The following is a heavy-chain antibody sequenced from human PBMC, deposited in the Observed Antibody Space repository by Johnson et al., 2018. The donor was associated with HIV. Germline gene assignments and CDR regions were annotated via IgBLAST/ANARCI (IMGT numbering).Heavy chain of an antibody. Sequence: VQLVESGGGLAKPAWSPRLSCAASQFTFSSYYMNCVRQAPGKGLEWVSYISSSGSTIYYADSVKGRFTISRDNAKNSLYLQMNSLRAEDTALYYCAKDQGYWGDDAFDVWGQGTLVIVYS. D-gene: IGHD7-27*01. V-gene: IGHV3-48*03. CDR1: QFTFSSYY. CDR3: AKDQGYWGDDAFDV. CDR2: ISSSGSTI. J-gene: IGHJ3*01.